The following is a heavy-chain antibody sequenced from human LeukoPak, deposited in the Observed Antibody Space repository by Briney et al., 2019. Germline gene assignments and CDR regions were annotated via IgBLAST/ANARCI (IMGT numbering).Heavy chain of an antibody. J-gene: IGHJ4*02. D-gene: IGHD3-10*01. Sequence: SQTLSLTCAISGDSVSSNSAAWNWIRQSPSRGLEWLGRTYYRSKWYNDYAVSVKSRITINPDTSKNQFSLQLNSVTPEDTAVYYCARAAVLLWSGDQGEFDYWGQXTLXXVSS. V-gene: IGHV6-1*01. CDR2: TYYRSKWYN. CDR3: ARAAVLLWSGDQGEFDY. CDR1: GDSVSSNSAA.